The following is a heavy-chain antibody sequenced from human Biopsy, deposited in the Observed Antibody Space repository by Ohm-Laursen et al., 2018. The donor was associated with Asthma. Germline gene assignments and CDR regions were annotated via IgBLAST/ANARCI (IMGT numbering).Heavy chain of an antibody. CDR2: ISFDGTNR. J-gene: IGHJ4*02. D-gene: IGHD1-26*01. CDR1: GFSFSNYG. V-gene: IGHV3-30*18. CDR3: AKEVFPGWELRRGPDS. Sequence: SLRLSCAASGFSFSNYGIHWVRQAPGKGLDWVAVISFDGTNRNYTDSVKGRFTISRDNSRNTLHLEMNSLRAEDTAVYFCAKEVFPGWELRRGPDSWGQGTLVTVSS.